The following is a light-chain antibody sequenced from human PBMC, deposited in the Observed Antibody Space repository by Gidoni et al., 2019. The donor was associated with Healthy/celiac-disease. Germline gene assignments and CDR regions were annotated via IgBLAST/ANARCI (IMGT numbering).Light chain of an antibody. Sequence: SYVLTQPPSVSVAPGQTARITCGGNNIGSKSVHWYQQKPGQAPVLVVYEDSDRPSGIPERFSGSNPGNTATLTISRVEAGDEADYYCQVWDSSSDPVVFGGGTKLTVL. CDR3: QVWDSSSDPVV. V-gene: IGLV3-21*02. J-gene: IGLJ2*01. CDR1: NIGSKS. CDR2: EDS.